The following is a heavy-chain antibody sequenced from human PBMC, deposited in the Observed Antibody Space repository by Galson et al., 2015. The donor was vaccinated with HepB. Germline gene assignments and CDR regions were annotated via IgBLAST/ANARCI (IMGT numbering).Heavy chain of an antibody. J-gene: IGHJ5*02. CDR2: INSDGSTT. CDR3: ARVPLGVVPQSANWFDP. Sequence: SLRLSCAVSGFTFSSYWMHWVRQAPGKGLVWVSRINSDGSTTTYADSVKGRFTISRDNAKNTLYLQMNSLRAEDTAVYYCARVPLGVVPQSANWFDPWGQGTLVTVSS. V-gene: IGHV3-74*01. CDR1: GFTFSSYW. D-gene: IGHD3-16*01.